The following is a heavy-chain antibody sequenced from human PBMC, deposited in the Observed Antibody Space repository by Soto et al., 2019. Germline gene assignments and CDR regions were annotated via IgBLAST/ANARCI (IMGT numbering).Heavy chain of an antibody. CDR2: IKTKTNVGTR. CDR3: TAFNILTGSNFDS. Sequence: PVGSLRLSCAASGFPFSDAWMSWVRQAPGKGLEWVARIKTKTNVGTRDYAAPVKGRFTISRDDSKNTLYLQMNSLKIEDTAVYYCTAFNILTGSNFDSWGQGTLVTVSS. J-gene: IGHJ4*02. V-gene: IGHV3-15*01. CDR1: GFPFSDAW. D-gene: IGHD3-9*01.